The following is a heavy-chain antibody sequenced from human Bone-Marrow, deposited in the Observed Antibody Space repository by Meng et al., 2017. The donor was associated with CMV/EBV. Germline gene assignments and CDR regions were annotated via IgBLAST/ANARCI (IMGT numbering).Heavy chain of an antibody. CDR1: GFTFSGSA. CDR3: TRRVWDFGYYYGMDV. J-gene: IGHJ6*02. D-gene: IGHD1-26*01. CDR2: IRSKANSYAT. V-gene: IGHV3-73*01. Sequence: GESLKISCAASGFTFSGSAMHWVRQASGKGLEWVGRIRSKANSYATAYAASVKGRFTISRDDSKNTAYLQMNSLKTEDTAVYYCTRRVWDFGYYYGMDVWVQGTKVTVSS.